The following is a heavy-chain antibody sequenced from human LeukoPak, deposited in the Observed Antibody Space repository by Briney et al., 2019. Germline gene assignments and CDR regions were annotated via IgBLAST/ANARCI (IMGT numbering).Heavy chain of an antibody. CDR2: ISAYDGNT. CDR3: ASDRTEMAENPGDY. D-gene: IGHD5-24*01. V-gene: IGHV1-18*01. J-gene: IGHJ4*02. CDR1: GYTFTSYG. Sequence: GASVKVSCKASGYTFTSYGISWVRQAPGQGLEWMGWISAYDGNTNYAQKLQGRVTMTTDTSTSTAYMELRSLRSDDTAVSYCASDRTEMAENPGDYWGQGTLVTVSS.